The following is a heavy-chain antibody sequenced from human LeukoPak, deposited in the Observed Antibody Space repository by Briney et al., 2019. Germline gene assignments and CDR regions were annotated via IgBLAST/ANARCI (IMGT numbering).Heavy chain of an antibody. D-gene: IGHD2-2*01. Sequence: GGSLRLSCAGSGFTFSSYWMIWVRQAPGKGLEGVANIRQDGNEKYYVDSVKGRFTISRDNAKKSLYLQMNSLRAEDTAVYYCATQPAAADVDYWGQGTLVTVSS. CDR2: IRQDGNEK. J-gene: IGHJ4*02. CDR3: ATQPAAADVDY. CDR1: GFTFSSYW. V-gene: IGHV3-7*03.